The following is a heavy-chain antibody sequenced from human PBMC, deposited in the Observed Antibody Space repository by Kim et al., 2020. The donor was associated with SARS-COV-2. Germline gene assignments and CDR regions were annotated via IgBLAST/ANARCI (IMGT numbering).Heavy chain of an antibody. V-gene: IGHV3-21*01. J-gene: IGHJ5*02. Sequence: GGSLRLFCAASGFTFSSYSMNWVRQAPGKGLEWVSSISSSSSYIYYADSVKGRFTISRDNAKNSLYLQMNSLRAEDTAVYYCARENSEDSALLWFGELLSPSIWFNPWGQGTLVTVSS. CDR1: GFTFSSYS. CDR3: ARENSEDSALLWFGELLSPSIWFNP. CDR2: ISSSSSYI. D-gene: IGHD3-10*01.